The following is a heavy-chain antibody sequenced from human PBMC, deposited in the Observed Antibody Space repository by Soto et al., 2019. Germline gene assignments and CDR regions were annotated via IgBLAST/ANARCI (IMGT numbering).Heavy chain of an antibody. Sequence: PGGSLRLSCAASAFTFGDYAMSWFRQAPGKGLEWVSFIRNRPYGGTTAYAASVKVRFTISRDDSKSVASLQMNSLKTEDTAVYYCTRGARGYRTGDSCSYIDYWGHGSLVTVSS. CDR2: IRNRPYGGTT. CDR1: AFTFGDYA. CDR3: TRGARGYRTGDSCSYIDY. V-gene: IGHV3-49*03. J-gene: IGHJ4*01. D-gene: IGHD2-15*01.